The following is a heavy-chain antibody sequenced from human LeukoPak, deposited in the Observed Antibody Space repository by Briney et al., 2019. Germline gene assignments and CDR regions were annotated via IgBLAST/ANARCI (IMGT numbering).Heavy chain of an antibody. V-gene: IGHV3-9*03. CDR2: ISWNSGSI. CDR1: GFTFDDYA. CDR3: AKDISKDGYSPFDY. Sequence: PGRSLRLSCAASGFTFDDYAMHWVRQAPGKGLEWVSGISWNSGSIGYADSVKGRFTISRDNAKNSLYLRMNSLRAEDMALYYCAKDISKDGYSPFDYWGQGTLVTVSS. D-gene: IGHD5-24*01. J-gene: IGHJ4*02.